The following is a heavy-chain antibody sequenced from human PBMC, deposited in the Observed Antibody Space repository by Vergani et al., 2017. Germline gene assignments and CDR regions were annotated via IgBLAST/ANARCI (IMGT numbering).Heavy chain of an antibody. CDR1: GYSITSGYY. D-gene: IGHD3-10*01. CDR3: VRTVALWFGETKDGGWFDP. V-gene: IGHV4-38-2*01. Sequence: QVQLLESGPGLLKPSETLSLTCSVSGYSITSGYYWGWIRQPPGRGLEWIGSIYHTGSAYYNPSLKSRVTVSVDTSMNQVSLKLNSVTAADTAVYYCVRTVALWFGETKDGGWFDPWGHGTTVTVSS. CDR2: IYHTGSA. J-gene: IGHJ5*02.